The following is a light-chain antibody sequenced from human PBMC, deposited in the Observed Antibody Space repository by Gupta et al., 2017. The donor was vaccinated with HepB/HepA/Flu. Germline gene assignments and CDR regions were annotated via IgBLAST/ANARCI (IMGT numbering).Light chain of an antibody. CDR3: QQNNNWPLLT. CDR1: QSVSSN. V-gene: IGKV3-15*01. CDR2: GAS. Sequence: EIVMTQSPATLSVSPGERATLSCRASQSVSSNLAWYQQKPGQAPRLLIYGASTRATGIPARFSGSGYGKEFTLTISSRQSEDFAVYYCQQNNNWPLLTFGQGTRLEIK. J-gene: IGKJ5*01.